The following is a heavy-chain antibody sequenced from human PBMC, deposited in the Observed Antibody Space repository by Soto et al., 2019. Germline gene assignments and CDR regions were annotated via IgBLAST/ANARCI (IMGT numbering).Heavy chain of an antibody. CDR2: SSAYSGDT. D-gene: IGHD2-2*01. CDR1: GYTFSSYG. J-gene: IGHJ6*02. V-gene: IGHV1-18*04. CDR3: AGDRERVVVVAARSKNNYGVDV. Sequence: QVHLVQSGDEVKKAGASVKVSCKASGYTFSSYGISWVRQAPGQGLEWMGWSSAYSGDTTYEQNIQGRITMTTDTFTSRSYMELRRLRFDDTAVYYCAGDRERVVVVAARSKNNYGVDVWGQGNTVTVAS.